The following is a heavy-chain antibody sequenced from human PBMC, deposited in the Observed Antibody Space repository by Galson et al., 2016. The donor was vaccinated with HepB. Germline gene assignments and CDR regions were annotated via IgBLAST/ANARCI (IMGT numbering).Heavy chain of an antibody. V-gene: IGHV1-69*10. CDR2: VIPILGTA. CDR1: GDAFSRHA. Sequence: SVKVSCKASGDAFSRHAISWVRQAPGQGLEWMGGVIPILGTADYAQNFQGRVTMTADKSTTTAYMELSSRRSEDTAVYYCARHYYDSNGYGGNFDSWGQGTLVTVSS. J-gene: IGHJ4*02. D-gene: IGHD3-22*01. CDR3: ARHYYDSNGYGGNFDS.